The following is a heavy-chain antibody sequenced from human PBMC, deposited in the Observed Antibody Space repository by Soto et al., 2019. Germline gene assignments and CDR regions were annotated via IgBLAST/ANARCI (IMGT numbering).Heavy chain of an antibody. CDR2: IWYDGSNK. D-gene: IGHD6-13*01. Sequence: PGGSLRLSCAASGFTFSSYGMHWVRQAPGKGLEWVAVIWYDGSNKYYADSVKGRFTISRDNSKNTLYLQMNSLRAEDTAVYYCARDDRIAAAGTMGYWGQGTLVTVSS. V-gene: IGHV3-33*01. CDR1: GFTFSSYG. J-gene: IGHJ4*02. CDR3: ARDDRIAAAGTMGY.